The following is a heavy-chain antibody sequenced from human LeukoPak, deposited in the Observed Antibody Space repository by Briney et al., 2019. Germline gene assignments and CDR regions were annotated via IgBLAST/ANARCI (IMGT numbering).Heavy chain of an antibody. V-gene: IGHV3-48*03. CDR3: ARDVAPYSGSSRYYYYYMDV. D-gene: IGHD5-12*01. J-gene: IGHJ6*03. Sequence: SVKGRFTISRDNAKNSLYLQMNSLRAEDTAVYYCARDVAPYSGSSRYYYYYMDVWGKGTTVTVSS.